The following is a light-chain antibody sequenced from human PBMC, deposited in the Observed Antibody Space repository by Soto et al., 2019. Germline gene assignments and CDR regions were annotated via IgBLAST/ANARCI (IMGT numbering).Light chain of an antibody. CDR2: GAS. CDR1: QSVSSIS. V-gene: IGKV3-20*01. CDR3: QQYGSSSWT. Sequence: EIVLTQSPGTLSLSPGERATLSCRASQSVSSISLAWYQQKPGQAPRLLMYGASSRATGIPDRFSGSGSRTDFTLTISRLEPEHSAVYYCQQYGSSSWTFGQGTKVEIK. J-gene: IGKJ1*01.